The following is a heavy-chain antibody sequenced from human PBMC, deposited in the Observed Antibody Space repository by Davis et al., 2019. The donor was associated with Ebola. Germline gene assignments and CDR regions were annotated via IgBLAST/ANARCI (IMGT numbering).Heavy chain of an antibody. Sequence: GSLRLSCTVSGGSITDYYWSWIRQPPGKGLEWIGYIYYTGRTTYNPSLESRVTMSVDTSNNQFSLRLSSVTAADTAVYYCARDSSRPILGSYADKLRFLTGSRRGPYYNAMDIWGLGTTVTVSS. CDR1: GGSITDYY. J-gene: IGHJ6*02. D-gene: IGHD3-9*01. V-gene: IGHV4-59*01. CDR2: IYYTGRT. CDR3: ARDSSRPILGSYADKLRFLTGSRRGPYYNAMDI.